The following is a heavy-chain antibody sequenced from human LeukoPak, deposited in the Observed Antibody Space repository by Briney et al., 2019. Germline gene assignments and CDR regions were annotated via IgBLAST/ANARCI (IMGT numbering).Heavy chain of an antibody. CDR3: ARDHGGQTGRAFDI. J-gene: IGHJ3*02. Sequence: GGSLRLSCAASGFTVSSNYMSWVRQAPGKGLEWVSVIYSGGSTYYADSVKGRFTISRDNSKNTLYLQMNSLRAEDTAVYYCARDHGGQTGRAFDIWGQGTMVTVSS. CDR2: IYSGGST. D-gene: IGHD4-23*01. V-gene: IGHV3-66*01. CDR1: GFTVSSNY.